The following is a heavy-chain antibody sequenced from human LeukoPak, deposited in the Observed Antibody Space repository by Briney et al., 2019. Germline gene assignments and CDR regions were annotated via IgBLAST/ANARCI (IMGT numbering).Heavy chain of an antibody. CDR3: AGGTDDYNIYGE. V-gene: IGHV3-53*01. CDR2: IYSGGAT. CDR1: GFTVSTKY. Sequence: GGSLRLSCAASGFTVSTKYMSWVRQAPAKGLEWVSVIYSGGATYYAESVKGRFAISRDNSKNMLYLQMNSLRAEDTAVYYCAGGTDDYNIYGEWGQGTLVTVSS. D-gene: IGHD5-24*01. J-gene: IGHJ4*02.